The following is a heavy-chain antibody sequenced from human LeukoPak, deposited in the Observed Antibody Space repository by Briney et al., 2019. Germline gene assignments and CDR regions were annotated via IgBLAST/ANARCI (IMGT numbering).Heavy chain of an antibody. V-gene: IGHV3-21*01. Sequence: GRSLRLSCAASGFTFDDYAMHWVRQAPGKGLEWVSSISSSSSYIYYADSVKGRFTIPRDNAKNSLYLQMNSLRAEDTAVYYCAKGNLVPAAPDAFDIWGQGTMVTVSS. D-gene: IGHD2-2*01. CDR2: ISSSSSYI. CDR3: AKGNLVPAAPDAFDI. CDR1: GFTFDDYA. J-gene: IGHJ3*02.